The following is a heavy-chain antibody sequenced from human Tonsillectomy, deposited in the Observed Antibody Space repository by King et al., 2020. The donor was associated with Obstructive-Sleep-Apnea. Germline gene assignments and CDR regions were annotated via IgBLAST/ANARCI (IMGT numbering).Heavy chain of an antibody. CDR3: ARDSSGYSP. Sequence: EVQLVESGGGLVQPGGSLRLSCAASGFTFSSYSMNWVRQAPGRGLEWVSYITISSSTIYYADSVKGRFTISRDNAKNSLYLQMNSLRVEDTAVYYCARDSSGYSPWGQGTLVTVSS. CDR2: ITISSSTI. CDR1: GFTFSSYS. D-gene: IGHD3-22*01. V-gene: IGHV3-48*04. J-gene: IGHJ5*02.